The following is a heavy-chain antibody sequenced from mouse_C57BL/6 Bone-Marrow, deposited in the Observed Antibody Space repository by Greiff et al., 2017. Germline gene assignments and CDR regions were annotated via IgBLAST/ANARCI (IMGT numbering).Heavy chain of an antibody. CDR1: GYTFTSYW. J-gene: IGHJ3*01. Sequence: VQLKESGTVLARPGASVKMSCKTSGYTFTSYWMHWVKQRPEQGLEWIGRIDPANGNTKYAPKFQGKATITADTSSNTAYLQLSSLTSEDTAIYYCARRGWFAYWGQGTLVTVSA. CDR3: ARRGWFAY. CDR2: IDPANGNT. V-gene: IGHV14-3*01.